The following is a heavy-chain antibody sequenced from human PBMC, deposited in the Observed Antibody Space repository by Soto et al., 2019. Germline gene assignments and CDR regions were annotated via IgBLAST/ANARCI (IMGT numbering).Heavy chain of an antibody. J-gene: IGHJ4*02. D-gene: IGHD4-17*01. CDR3: ARKYGDSFDY. CDR1: GGSISSYY. Sequence: SETLSLTCTVSGGSISSYYWSWIRQPPGKGLEWIGYIYYSGSTNYNPSLKSRVTMSVDTSKNQFSLKLSSVTAADTAVYYCARKYGDSFDYWGQGTLVTVSS. CDR2: IYYSGST. V-gene: IGHV4-59*08.